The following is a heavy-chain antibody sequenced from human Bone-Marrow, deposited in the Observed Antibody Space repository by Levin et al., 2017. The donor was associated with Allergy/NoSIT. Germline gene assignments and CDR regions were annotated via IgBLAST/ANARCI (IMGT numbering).Heavy chain of an antibody. J-gene: IGHJ4*02. D-gene: IGHD5-24*01. CDR1: GYSFTNYW. Sequence: PGGSLRLSCKGSGYSFTNYWIGWVRQTPGKGLEWMGIIYPGDSDITYSPSFQGQVTMSADKSISTAYLQWSSLKASDTAMYYCARFQVRWAQIRYYFDYWGQGTLVTVSS. CDR3: ARFQVRWAQIRYYFDY. CDR2: IYPGDSDI. V-gene: IGHV5-51*01.